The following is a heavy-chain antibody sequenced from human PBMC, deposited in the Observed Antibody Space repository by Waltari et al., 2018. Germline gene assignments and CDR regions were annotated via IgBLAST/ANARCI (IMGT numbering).Heavy chain of an antibody. V-gene: IGHV1-2*06. J-gene: IGHJ6*02. CDR2: IQSNSGGA. Sequence: QVQLMQSGAEVKKPGASVKVSCKASGYTFTGYYIHWVRTTPGQGLEWMGRIQSNSGGANFAQKFQGRVTMTRDTSTSTVYMELSRLTFDDTAVYYCARDQSMTNYYYGMDVWGQGTTVTVS. CDR3: ARDQSMTNYYYGMDV. CDR1: GYTFTGYY.